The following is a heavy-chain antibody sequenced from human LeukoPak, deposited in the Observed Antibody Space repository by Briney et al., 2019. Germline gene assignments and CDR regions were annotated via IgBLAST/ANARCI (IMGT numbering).Heavy chain of an antibody. CDR3: AIRQTTVTFSSDY. Sequence: GGSLRLSCAASGFTFSSYAMSWVRQAPGKGLEWVSAISGSGGSTYYADSVKGRFTISRDNSKNTLHLQMNSLRAEDTAVYYCAIRQTTVTFSSDYWGQGTLVTVSS. D-gene: IGHD4-17*01. CDR1: GFTFSSYA. J-gene: IGHJ4*02. V-gene: IGHV3-23*01. CDR2: ISGSGGST.